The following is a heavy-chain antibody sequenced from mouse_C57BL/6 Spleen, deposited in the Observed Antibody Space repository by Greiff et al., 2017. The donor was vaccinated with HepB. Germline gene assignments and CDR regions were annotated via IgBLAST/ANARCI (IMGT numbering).Heavy chain of an antibody. J-gene: IGHJ2*01. CDR3: ARVMTTVVATDDY. V-gene: IGHV1-50*01. CDR2: IDPSDSYT. Sequence: QVQLQQPGAELVKPGASVKLSCKASGYTFTSYWMQWVKQRPGQGLEWIGEIDPSDSYTNYNQKFKGKATLTVDTSSSTAYMQLSSLTSEDSAVYYCARVMTTVVATDDYWGQGTTLTVSS. CDR1: GYTFTSYW. D-gene: IGHD1-1*01.